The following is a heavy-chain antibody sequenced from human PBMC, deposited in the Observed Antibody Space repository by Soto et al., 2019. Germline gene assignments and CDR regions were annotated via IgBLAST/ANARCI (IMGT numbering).Heavy chain of an antibody. CDR3: ARHPSSGGFCPGPCFDY. Sequence: PSETLSLTCTVSGGSISNTDYYWSWIRQPPGKGLESIGYISYSGSTYYNPSLKSRVTISIDTSKNQFSLKLSSVTPADTAVYYCARHPSSGGFCPGPCFDYWGQGSLVTVSS. J-gene: IGHJ4*02. CDR2: ISYSGST. CDR1: GGSISNTDYY. V-gene: IGHV4-30-4*01. D-gene: IGHD2-15*01.